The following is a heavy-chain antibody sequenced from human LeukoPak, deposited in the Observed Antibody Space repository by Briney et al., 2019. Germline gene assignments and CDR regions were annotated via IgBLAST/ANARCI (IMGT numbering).Heavy chain of an antibody. CDR3: ARCSNAVCTLGMDV. CDR2: IRHDGSET. Sequence: GGSLRLSCAASGFPFSSYWMSWVRQAPGKGLEWVANIRHDGSETYYVDSLRGRFTISRDNAKHSLYLEMNSLRAEGTAVYYCARCSNAVCTLGMDVWGQGTTVTVSS. CDR1: GFPFSSYW. J-gene: IGHJ6*02. V-gene: IGHV3-7*03. D-gene: IGHD2-8*01.